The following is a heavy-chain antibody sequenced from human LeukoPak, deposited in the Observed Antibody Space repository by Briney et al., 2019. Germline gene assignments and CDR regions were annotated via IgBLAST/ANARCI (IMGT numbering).Heavy chain of an antibody. CDR1: GGSINNYY. Sequence: PSETLSPTRTVSGGSINNYYWSWIRQPAGKGLEWIGRIYTSGTAKYNPSLKSRVTMSIDTSKSQFSLKLSSVTAADTAVYYCARSRATMVRGSPNWNFDYWGQGLLVTVSS. D-gene: IGHD3-10*01. CDR2: IYTSGTA. CDR3: ARSRATMVRGSPNWNFDY. J-gene: IGHJ4*02. V-gene: IGHV4-4*07.